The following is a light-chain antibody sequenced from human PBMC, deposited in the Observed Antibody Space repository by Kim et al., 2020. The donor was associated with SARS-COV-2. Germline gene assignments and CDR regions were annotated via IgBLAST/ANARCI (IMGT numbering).Light chain of an antibody. J-gene: IGLJ2*01. CDR2: GKN. CDR1: SLRSYY. CDR3: NSRDTNNNVI. Sequence: SSELTQDPAVSVALGQTVRITCQGDSLRSYYATWYQQKPGEAPLVVIYGKNNRPSGNPDRFSGSSSGNTASLTITATQAGDEADYYCNSRDTNNNVIFGGGTKLTVL. V-gene: IGLV3-19*01.